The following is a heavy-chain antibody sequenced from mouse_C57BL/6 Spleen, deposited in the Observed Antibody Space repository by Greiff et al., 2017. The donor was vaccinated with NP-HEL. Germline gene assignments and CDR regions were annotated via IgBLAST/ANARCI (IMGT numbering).Heavy chain of an antibody. CDR3: ARSGLLLRWYFDV. CDR1: GYTFTSYW. Sequence: QVQLKQPGTELVKPGASVKLSCKASGYTFTSYWMHWVKQRPGQGLEWIGNINPSNGGTNYNEKFKSKATLTVDKSSSTAYMQLSSLTSEDSAVYYCARSGLLLRWYFDVWGTGTTVTVSS. CDR2: INPSNGGT. J-gene: IGHJ1*03. D-gene: IGHD1-1*01. V-gene: IGHV1-53*01.